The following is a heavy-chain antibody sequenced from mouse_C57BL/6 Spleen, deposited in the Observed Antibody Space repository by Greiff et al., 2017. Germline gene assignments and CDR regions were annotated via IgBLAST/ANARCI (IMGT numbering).Heavy chain of an antibody. V-gene: IGHV1-69*01. D-gene: IGHD1-1*01. Sequence: QVQLQQPGAELVMPGASVKLSCKASGYTFTSYWMHWVKQRPGQGLEWIGEIDPSDSYTNYNQKFKGKSTLTVDKSSSTAYMQLSSLTSEYSAVYYCARSPYYYGSSSWYFDVWGTGTTVTVSS. CDR3: ARSPYYYGSSSWYFDV. CDR2: IDPSDSYT. CDR1: GYTFTSYW. J-gene: IGHJ1*03.